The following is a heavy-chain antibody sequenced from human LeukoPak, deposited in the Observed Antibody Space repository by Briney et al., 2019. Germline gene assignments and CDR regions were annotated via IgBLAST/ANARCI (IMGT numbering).Heavy chain of an antibody. CDR1: GFSFRSYW. V-gene: IGHV3-7*01. J-gene: IGHJ5*02. CDR2: IKQDGSEK. CDR3: AGGSGYLITS. D-gene: IGHD3-9*01. Sequence: GGSLRLSCAATGFSFRSYWMNWVRQAPGKGLEWLAIIKQDGSEKHYKGSVEGRFTISRDNAKNSLHLQMNSLRAEDTAVYYCAGGSGYLITSWGQGTPVTVSS.